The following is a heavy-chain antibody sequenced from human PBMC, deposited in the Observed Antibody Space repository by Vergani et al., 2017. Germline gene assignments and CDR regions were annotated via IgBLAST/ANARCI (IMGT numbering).Heavy chain of an antibody. CDR2: INHSGST. Sequence: QVQLQQLGAGLLKPSETLSLTCAVYGGSFSGYYWSWIRQPPGKGLEWIGEINHSGSTNYNPSLKSRVTISVDTSKNQFSLNLSSVTAADTAVYYCAARVGYCSGGSCYSTLYYFDYWGQGTLVTVSS. J-gene: IGHJ4*02. CDR1: GGSFSGYY. D-gene: IGHD2-15*01. CDR3: AARVGYCSGGSCYSTLYYFDY. V-gene: IGHV4-34*01.